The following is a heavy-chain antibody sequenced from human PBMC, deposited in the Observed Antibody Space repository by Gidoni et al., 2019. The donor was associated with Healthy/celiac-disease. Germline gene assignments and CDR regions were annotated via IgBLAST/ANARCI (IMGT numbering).Heavy chain of an antibody. CDR2: IIPIFGTA. J-gene: IGHJ6*03. CDR3: ASSDYDFWSGYYTTYYYYYYMDV. Sequence: QVQLVHSGAEVKKPGSSVKVSCKASGCTFRSYALRWVRPSPGQGLEWMGGIIPIFGTANYAQKFQGRVTITADKSTSTAYMELSSLRSEDTAVYYCASSDYDFWSGYYTTYYYYYYMDVWGKGTTVTVSS. V-gene: IGHV1-69*06. D-gene: IGHD3-3*01. CDR1: GCTFRSYA.